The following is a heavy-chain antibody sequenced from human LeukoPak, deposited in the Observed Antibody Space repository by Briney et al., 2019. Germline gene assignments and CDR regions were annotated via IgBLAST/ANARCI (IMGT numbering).Heavy chain of an antibody. V-gene: IGHV4-30-2*01. Sequence: SQTLSLTCAVSGGSISSGGYSWSWIRQPPGKGLEWIGYIYHSGSTYYNPSPKSRVTISVDRSKNQFSLKLSSVTAADTAVYYCATIRDYYYYGMDVWGQGTTVTVSS. J-gene: IGHJ6*02. CDR1: GGSISSGGYS. CDR2: IYHSGST. CDR3: ATIRDYYYYGMDV.